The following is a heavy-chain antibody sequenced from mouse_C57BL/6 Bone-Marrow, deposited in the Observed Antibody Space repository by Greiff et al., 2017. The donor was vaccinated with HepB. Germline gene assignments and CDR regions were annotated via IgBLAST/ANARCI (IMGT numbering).Heavy chain of an antibody. V-gene: IGHV1-18*01. Sequence: EVQLQQSGPELVKPGASVKIPCKASGYTFTDYNMDWVKQSHGKSLEWIGDINPNNGGTIYNQKFKGKATLTVDKSSSTAYMELRSLTSEDSAVYFCARGAYYYGSSPFDYWGQGTTLTVSS. CDR2: INPNNGGT. J-gene: IGHJ2*01. CDR1: GYTFTDYN. D-gene: IGHD1-1*01. CDR3: ARGAYYYGSSPFDY.